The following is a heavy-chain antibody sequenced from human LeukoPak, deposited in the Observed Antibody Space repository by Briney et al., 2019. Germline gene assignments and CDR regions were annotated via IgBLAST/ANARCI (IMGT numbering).Heavy chain of an antibody. D-gene: IGHD2-21*02. CDR3: AKDRGNCGGDCHFFDY. CDR1: GFTFSSYA. CDR2: ISYDGENQ. Sequence: PGRSLRLSCAASGFTFSSYAMHWVRQAPGKGLEWVALISYDGENQDYVDSVKGRFTISRDNSKNRLYLQMISLRADDTAVYYCAKDRGNCGGDCHFFDYWGQGTLVTVSS. J-gene: IGHJ4*02. V-gene: IGHV3-30*04.